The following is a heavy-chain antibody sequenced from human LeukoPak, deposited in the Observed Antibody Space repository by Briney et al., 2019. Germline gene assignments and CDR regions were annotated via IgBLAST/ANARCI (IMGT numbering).Heavy chain of an antibody. CDR2: IKQDGTEI. Sequence: PGGSLRLSCAASGFTFTTYWMSWVRQPPGKGLEWVANIKQDGTEIYYVDSVKGRFTISRDNAKNSLYLQMNSLRVEDTAIYYCAKVAHYYYGSESYYFFEHWGQGTPVTASS. CDR3: AKVAHYYYGSESYYFFEH. J-gene: IGHJ4*02. D-gene: IGHD3-10*01. V-gene: IGHV3-7*01. CDR1: GFTFTTYW.